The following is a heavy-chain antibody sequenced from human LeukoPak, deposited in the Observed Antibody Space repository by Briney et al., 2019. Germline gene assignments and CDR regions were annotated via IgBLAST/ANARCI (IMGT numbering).Heavy chain of an antibody. CDR3: ATVPYCGGDCYSRRDFDY. J-gene: IGHJ4*02. V-gene: IGHV1-2*06. D-gene: IGHD2-21*02. CDR2: INPNSGGT. CDR1: GYTFTGYY. Sequence: ASVKVSCKASGYTFTGYYMHWVRQAPGQGLEWMGRINPNSGGTNYAQKFQGRVTMTRDTSTSTVYMELSSLRSEDTAVYYCATVPYCGGDCYSRRDFDYWGQGTLVTVSS.